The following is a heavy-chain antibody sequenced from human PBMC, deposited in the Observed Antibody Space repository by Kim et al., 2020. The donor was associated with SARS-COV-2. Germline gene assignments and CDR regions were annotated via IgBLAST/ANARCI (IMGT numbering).Heavy chain of an antibody. CDR2: INTNTGNP. D-gene: IGHD3-3*01. V-gene: IGHV7-4-1*02. Sequence: ASVKVSCKASGYIFTSYAMNWVRQAPGQGLEWMGWINTNTGNPTYAQGFPGRFVFSLDTSVSTACLRISSLNAEDTAVYYCARDRRRTIFGVVIYSDYFDSWGQGALFTVSS. CDR3: ARDRRRTIFGVVIYSDYFDS. CDR1: GYIFTSYA. J-gene: IGHJ4*02.